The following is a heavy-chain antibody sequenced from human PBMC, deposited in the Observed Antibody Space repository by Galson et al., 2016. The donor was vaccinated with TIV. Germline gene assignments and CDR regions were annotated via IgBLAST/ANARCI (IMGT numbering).Heavy chain of an antibody. D-gene: IGHD3-16*01. CDR1: GFTSSRFW. J-gene: IGHJ3*01. CDR2: INQDGSEK. CDR3: AKCAESYGNDAQDV. Sequence: SLRLSCAASGFTSSRFWMTWVRQTSLRGLEWVANINQDGSEKHYVDSVKGRFTISRDNAKNSLYLQLNSLRAEDTAVYYCAKCAESYGNDAQDVWGPGTIVTVSS. V-gene: IGHV3-7*03.